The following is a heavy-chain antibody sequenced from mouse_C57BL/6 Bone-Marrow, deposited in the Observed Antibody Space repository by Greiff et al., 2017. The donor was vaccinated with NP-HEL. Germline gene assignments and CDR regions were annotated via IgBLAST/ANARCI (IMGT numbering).Heavy chain of an antibody. CDR3: AREGYYSNYYAMDY. Sequence: EVKLVESGGGLVKPGGSLKLSCAASGFTFSSYAMSWVRQTPEKRLEWVATISDGGSYTYYPDNVKGRFTISRDNAKNNLYLQMSHLKSEDTAMYYCAREGYYSNYYAMDYWGQGTSVTVSS. J-gene: IGHJ4*01. V-gene: IGHV5-4*01. D-gene: IGHD2-5*01. CDR2: ISDGGSYT. CDR1: GFTFSSYA.